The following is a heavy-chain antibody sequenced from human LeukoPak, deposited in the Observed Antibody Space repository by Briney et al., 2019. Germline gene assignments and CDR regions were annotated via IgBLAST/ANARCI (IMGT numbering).Heavy chain of an antibody. Sequence: GASVKLSCKAFGYTFTSNYMHWVRQAPGQGPEWMGVIIPSGCSTTYAQKFQGRVTLTRDMSTSTDYLELSSLRSEDTAVYYCARGLQENLAWLTAFSDFDIWGQGTMVTVSS. V-gene: IGHV1-46*01. D-gene: IGHD6-19*01. CDR1: GYTFTSNY. CDR3: ARGLQENLAWLTAFSDFDI. CDR2: IIPSGCST. J-gene: IGHJ3*02.